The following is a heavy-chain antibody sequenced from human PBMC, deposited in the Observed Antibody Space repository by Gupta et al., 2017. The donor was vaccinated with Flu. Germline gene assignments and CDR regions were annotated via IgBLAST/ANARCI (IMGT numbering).Heavy chain of an antibody. CDR2: IRSKANSYAT. Sequence: EVQLVESGGGLVQPGGSLKLSFAASGFTFSGSAMHWVRQASGKGLEWVGRIRSKANSYATAYAASVKGRFTISRDDSKNTAYLQMNSLKTEDTAVYYCTRLTTPDYWGQGTLVTVSS. V-gene: IGHV3-73*02. J-gene: IGHJ4*02. CDR1: GFTFSGSA. D-gene: IGHD4-17*01. CDR3: TRLTTPDY.